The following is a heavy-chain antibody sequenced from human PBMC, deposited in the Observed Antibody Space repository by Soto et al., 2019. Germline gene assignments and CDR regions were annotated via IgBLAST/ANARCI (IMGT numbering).Heavy chain of an antibody. CDR2: IYYSGST. Sequence: SETLSLTCTVSGGSISSSSYYWGWIRQPPGKGLEWIGSIYYSGSTYYNPSLKSRVTISVDTSKNQFSLKLSSVTAADTAVYYCATSGRVRYFDWLYFDYWGQGTLVTVSS. CDR3: ATSGRVRYFDWLYFDY. CDR1: GGSISSSSYY. J-gene: IGHJ4*02. D-gene: IGHD3-9*01. V-gene: IGHV4-39*01.